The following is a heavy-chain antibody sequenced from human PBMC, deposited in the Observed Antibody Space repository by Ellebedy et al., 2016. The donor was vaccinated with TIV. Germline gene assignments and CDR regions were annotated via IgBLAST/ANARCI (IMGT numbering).Heavy chain of an antibody. CDR2: IYWDDDK. J-gene: IGHJ4*02. CDR1: GFSLSTSGVG. CDR3: AHKPNTHSGFDY. Sequence: SGPTLVXPTQTLTLTCTFSGFSLSTSGVGVGWIRQPPGKALEWLTLIYWDDDKRYSPSLKSRITITKDTSKNQVVLTMTNMDPVDTATYYWAHKPNTHSGFDYWGQGALVTVSS. V-gene: IGHV2-5*02. D-gene: IGHD3-10*01.